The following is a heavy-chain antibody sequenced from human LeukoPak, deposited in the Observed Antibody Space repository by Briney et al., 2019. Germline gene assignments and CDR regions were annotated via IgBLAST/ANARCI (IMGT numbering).Heavy chain of an antibody. J-gene: IGHJ2*01. CDR3: ARLKLGAYFDL. CDR1: GGSISSSSYY. CDR2: IYYSGST. D-gene: IGHD3-16*01. Sequence: SETLSLTCTVSGGSISSSSYYWGWIRQPPGKGLEWIGSIYYSGSTYYNPSLKSRVTISVDTSKNQCSLKLTSVSAADTAVYYCARLKLGAYFDLWGRGTLVTVSS. V-gene: IGHV4-39*01.